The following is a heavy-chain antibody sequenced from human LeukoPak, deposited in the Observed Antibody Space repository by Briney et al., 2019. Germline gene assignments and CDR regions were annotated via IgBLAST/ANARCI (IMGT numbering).Heavy chain of an antibody. V-gene: IGHV6-1*01. Sequence: SQTLSLTCAISGDSVSSNSAAWNWIRQSPSRGLEWLGRTYYRSKWYNDYAVSVKSRITINPDTSKNQFSLQLNSVTPEDTAVYYCARVEGLGYSGYDPYFDYWGQGTLVTVSS. J-gene: IGHJ4*02. CDR1: GDSVSSNSAA. CDR3: ARVEGLGYSGYDPYFDY. CDR2: TYYRSKWYN. D-gene: IGHD5-12*01.